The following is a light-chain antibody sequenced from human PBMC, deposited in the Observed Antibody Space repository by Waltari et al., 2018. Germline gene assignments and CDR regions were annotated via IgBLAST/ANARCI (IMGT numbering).Light chain of an antibody. CDR3: QVWDTSDPSLYV. CDR1: NIGKHT. Sequence: SFVVTQPPSVSVAPGQTARITCGGNNIGKHTVHWYQQKPGQAPVLVVDDDSDRPSGIPERFSGSNSGNTATLTISRVEAGDEAGYYCQVWDTSDPSLYVFGTGTKVTVL. J-gene: IGLJ1*01. CDR2: DDS. V-gene: IGLV3-21*02.